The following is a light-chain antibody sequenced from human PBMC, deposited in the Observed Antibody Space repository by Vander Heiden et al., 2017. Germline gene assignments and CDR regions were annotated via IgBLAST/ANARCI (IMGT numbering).Light chain of an antibody. CDR3: GTWDSSLSAGEVV. J-gene: IGLJ2*01. Sequence: QSVLTQPPSVSAAPGQKVTISCSGSSSNIGNNYVSWYQQLPGTAPKTPIYENNKRTPGIPGRFSWSKSGTSAPLGITGPQTGDEADYYCGTWDSSLSAGEVVFGGGTKLTVL. CDR2: ENN. V-gene: IGLV1-51*01. CDR1: SSNIGNNY.